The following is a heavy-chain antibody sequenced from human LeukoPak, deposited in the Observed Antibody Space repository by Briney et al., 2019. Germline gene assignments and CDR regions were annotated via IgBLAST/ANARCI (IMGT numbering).Heavy chain of an antibody. J-gene: IGHJ4*02. Sequence: GGCLRLSCAASGFTFSSYAMHWVRQAPGKGLAWGAVISYDGSNKYYADSVKGRFTISRDNSKNTLYLQMNSLRAEDTAVYYCARDGISHSIDYWGQGTLVTVSS. D-gene: IGHD2-15*01. CDR1: GFTFSSYA. CDR3: ARDGISHSIDY. V-gene: IGHV3-30-3*01. CDR2: ISYDGSNK.